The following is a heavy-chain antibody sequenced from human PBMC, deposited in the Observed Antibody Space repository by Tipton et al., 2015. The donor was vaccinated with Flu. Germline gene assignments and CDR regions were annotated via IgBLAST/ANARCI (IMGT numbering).Heavy chain of an antibody. Sequence: SLRLSCAASGFTFSDYWMNWVRQAPGKGLEWVANIKQDGNEKYYVDSVKGRFTISRDNAKNSLFLQMNSLSAEDTALYYCARSHLRDSFDVWGQGTMVSVSS. V-gene: IGHV3-7*03. CDR3: ARSHLRDSFDV. J-gene: IGHJ3*01. CDR2: IKQDGNEK. CDR1: GFTFSDYW. D-gene: IGHD4-17*01.